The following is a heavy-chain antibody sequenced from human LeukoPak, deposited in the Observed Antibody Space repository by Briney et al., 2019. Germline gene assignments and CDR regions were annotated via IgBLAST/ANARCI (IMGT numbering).Heavy chain of an antibody. CDR3: ARDLVTVTKGFDI. Sequence: SETLSLTCAVSADSFSSHYWTWIRQPPGKGLEWIGYISYIGSTNYNPSLKSRVTISIDTSKNQFSLKPSSVTAADTAVYYCARDLVTVTKGFDIWGQGTMVSVSS. CDR1: ADSFSSHY. V-gene: IGHV4-59*11. J-gene: IGHJ3*02. CDR2: ISYIGST. D-gene: IGHD4-17*01.